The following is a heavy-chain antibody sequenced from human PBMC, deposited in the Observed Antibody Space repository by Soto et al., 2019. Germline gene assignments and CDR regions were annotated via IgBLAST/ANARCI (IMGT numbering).Heavy chain of an antibody. Sequence: PSETLSLTCTVSGGSISSYYWSWIRQPPGKGLEWIGYIYYSGSTSYNPSLKSRVTISVDTSKNQFSLKLSSVTAADTALYYCARLPWADYGGIFDPWGQGTLVTVSS. CDR1: GGSISSYY. D-gene: IGHD4-17*01. CDR2: IYYSGST. CDR3: ARLPWADYGGIFDP. V-gene: IGHV4-59*01. J-gene: IGHJ5*02.